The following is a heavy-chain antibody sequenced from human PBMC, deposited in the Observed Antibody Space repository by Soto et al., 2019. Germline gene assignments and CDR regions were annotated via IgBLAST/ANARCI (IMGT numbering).Heavy chain of an antibody. D-gene: IGHD2-21*02. Sequence: GESLKISCKGSGYSFTSYWISWVRQMPGKGLEWMGRIDPSDSYTNYSPSFQGHVAISADKSISTAYLRWSSLKASDTAMYYCARRDRRYSYYGMDVWGQGTTVTVSS. V-gene: IGHV5-10-1*01. J-gene: IGHJ6*02. CDR2: IDPSDSYT. CDR1: GYSFTSYW. CDR3: ARRDRRYSYYGMDV.